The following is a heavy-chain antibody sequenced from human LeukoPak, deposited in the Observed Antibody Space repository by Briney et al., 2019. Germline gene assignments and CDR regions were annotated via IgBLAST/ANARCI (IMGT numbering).Heavy chain of an antibody. V-gene: IGHV4-34*01. D-gene: IGHD5-18*01. CDR1: GGSLSGYY. Sequence: SETLSLTCAVYGGSLSGYYWNWIRQPPGKGLEWIGEINHRGTTNYNPSPKSRVTISVDMSKNQFSLKLTSVTAADTALYYCARRGEGYSYCSFGMDVWGQGTTVTVYS. CDR3: ARRGEGYSYCSFGMDV. J-gene: IGHJ6*02. CDR2: INHRGTT.